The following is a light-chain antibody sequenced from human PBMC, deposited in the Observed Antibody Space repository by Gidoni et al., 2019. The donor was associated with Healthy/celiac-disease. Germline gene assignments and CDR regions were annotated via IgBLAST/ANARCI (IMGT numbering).Light chain of an antibody. J-gene: IGLJ3*02. V-gene: IGLV1-47*01. CDR3: AAWDDSLSGRV. Sequence: QSVLTQPSSASATPGQRVTISCSGSSSIIGSNYVYWYQQLPGTAPKLLIYRNNQRPSGVPDRFSGSKSGTSDSLAISGLRSEDEADYYCAAWDDSLSGRVFGGGTKLTVL. CDR2: RNN. CDR1: SSIIGSNY.